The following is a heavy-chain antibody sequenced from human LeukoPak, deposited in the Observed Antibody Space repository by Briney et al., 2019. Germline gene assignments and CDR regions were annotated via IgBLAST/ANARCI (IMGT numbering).Heavy chain of an antibody. D-gene: IGHD5-24*01. Sequence: SGGSLRLSCAASGFTFSSYWMHWVRQAPGKGLVWVSRINSDGSSTSYADSVKGRFTISRDNAKNTLYLQMNSLRAEDTAVYYCARSPYPSIYCYNYYFDYWGQGTLVTVSS. V-gene: IGHV3-74*01. CDR3: ARSPYPSIYCYNYYFDY. J-gene: IGHJ4*02. CDR1: GFTFSSYW. CDR2: INSDGSST.